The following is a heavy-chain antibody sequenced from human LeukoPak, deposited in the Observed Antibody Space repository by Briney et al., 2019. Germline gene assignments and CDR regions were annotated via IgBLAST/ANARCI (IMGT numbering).Heavy chain of an antibody. CDR2: INSDGSST. V-gene: IGHV3-74*01. CDR1: GFTFSSYW. CDR3: ARGEDSSDSKYLDAFDI. J-gene: IGHJ3*02. D-gene: IGHD3-22*01. Sequence: GGSLRLSCAASGFTFSSYWMHWVRQAPGKGLVWVSRINSDGSSTSYADSVKGRFTISRDNAKNTLYLQMNSLRAEDTAVYYCARGEDSSDSKYLDAFDIWGQGTMVTVSS.